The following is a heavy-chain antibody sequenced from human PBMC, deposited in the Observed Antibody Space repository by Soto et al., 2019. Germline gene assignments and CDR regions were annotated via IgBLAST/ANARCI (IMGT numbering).Heavy chain of an antibody. CDR3: ARERAYYDS. J-gene: IGHJ4*02. Sequence: SETLSLTCTVSGGSINSGGYYWNWIRQHPGKGLEWIGCIYYSGITFYNPSLKSRVSLSIDTSMNQFSLRLRSVTAADTAVYYCARERAYYDSWGQGTLVTVSS. V-gene: IGHV4-31*03. CDR1: GGSINSGGYY. CDR2: IYYSGIT.